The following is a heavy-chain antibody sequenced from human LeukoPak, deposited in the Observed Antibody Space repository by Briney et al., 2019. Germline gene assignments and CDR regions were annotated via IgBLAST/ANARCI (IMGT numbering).Heavy chain of an antibody. D-gene: IGHD3-10*01. CDR3: ARDIYYGSGSYSYYLFDY. V-gene: IGHV1-18*01. CDR2: INPNSGGT. CDR1: GYTFTSYG. Sequence: ASVKVSCKASGYTFTSYGISWVRQAPGQGLEWMGWINPNSGGTNYAQKLQGRVTMTTDTSTSTAYMELRSLRSDDTAVYYCARDIYYGSGSYSYYLFDYWGQGTLVTVSS. J-gene: IGHJ4*02.